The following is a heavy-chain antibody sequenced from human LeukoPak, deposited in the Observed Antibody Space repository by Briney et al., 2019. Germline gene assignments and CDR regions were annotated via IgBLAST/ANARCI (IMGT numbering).Heavy chain of an antibody. D-gene: IGHD1-26*01. CDR1: GFTFSSYG. CDR3: ARQGIVGAKRGGWFDY. CDR2: IWYDGSNE. J-gene: IGHJ4*02. V-gene: IGHV3-33*01. Sequence: QPGRSLRLSCAASGFTFSSYGMHWVRQAPGKGLEWVAVIWYDGSNENYADSVKGRFTISRDNPKKTMYLQMNSLRAEDTAVYYCARQGIVGAKRGGWFDYWGQGTLVTVSS.